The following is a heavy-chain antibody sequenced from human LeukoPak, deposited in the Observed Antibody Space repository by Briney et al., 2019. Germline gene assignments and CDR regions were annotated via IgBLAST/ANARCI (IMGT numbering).Heavy chain of an antibody. D-gene: IGHD3-16*01. CDR2: IIPIFGTA. J-gene: IGHJ6*03. CDR1: GGTFSSCS. Sequence: SVKVSCKASGGTFSSCSISWVRRAPGQGPEWMGGIIPIFGTANYAQKFQGRVTITADKSTSTAYMELSSLRSEDTAVYYCASASPVGYYYYYYMDVWGKGTTVTVSS. V-gene: IGHV1-69*06. CDR3: ASASPVGYYYYYYMDV.